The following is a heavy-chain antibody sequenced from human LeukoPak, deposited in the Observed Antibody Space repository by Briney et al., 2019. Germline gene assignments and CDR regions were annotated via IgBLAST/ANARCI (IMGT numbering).Heavy chain of an antibody. CDR3: ARDQSSGSYLCDF. D-gene: IGHD1-26*01. CDR2: IIPIFGTA. J-gene: IGHJ4*02. CDR1: GGTFSSYA. V-gene: IGHV1-69*01. Sequence: SVKVSCKASGGTFSSYAISWVRQAPGQGLEWMGGIIPIFGTANYAQKFQGRVTITADESTSTAYMELRSLRSDDTAVYYCARDQSSGSYLCDFWGQGTLVTVSS.